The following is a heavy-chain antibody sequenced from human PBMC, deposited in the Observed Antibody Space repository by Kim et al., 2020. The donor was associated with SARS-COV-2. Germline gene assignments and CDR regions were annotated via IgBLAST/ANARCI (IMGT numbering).Heavy chain of an antibody. CDR1: GYSFTSYW. V-gene: IGHV5-10-1*01. Sequence: GESLRISCKGSGYSFTSYWISWVRQMPGKGLEWMGRIDPSDSYTNYSPSFQGHVTISADKSISTAYLQWSSLKASDTAMYYCARRSSGWYEQRWFDPWGQGTLVTVSS. J-gene: IGHJ5*02. D-gene: IGHD6-19*01. CDR2: IDPSDSYT. CDR3: ARRSSGWYEQRWFDP.